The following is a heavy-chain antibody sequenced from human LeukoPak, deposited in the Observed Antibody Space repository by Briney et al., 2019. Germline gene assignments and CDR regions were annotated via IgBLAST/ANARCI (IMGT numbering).Heavy chain of an antibody. Sequence: GGSLRLSCAASGFPLSSYAMSWVRQGPGKGLEWVAATSSSDPGTYHADSVRGRFTISRDNSKNTLYLQMNSLRAEDTAVYYCAKELGCCSSTSCSRYFDLWGRGTLVTVSS. CDR1: GFPLSSYA. J-gene: IGHJ2*01. CDR3: AKELGCCSSTSCSRYFDL. CDR2: TSSSDPGT. D-gene: IGHD2-2*01. V-gene: IGHV3-23*01.